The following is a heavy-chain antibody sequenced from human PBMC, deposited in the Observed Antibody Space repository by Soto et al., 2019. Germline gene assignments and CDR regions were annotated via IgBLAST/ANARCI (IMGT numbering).Heavy chain of an antibody. D-gene: IGHD6-13*01. Sequence: GASVKVSCKASGYTFTSYGISWVRQAPGQGLEWMGWISAYNGNTNYAQKLQGRVTMTTDTSTSTAYMELRSLRSDDTAVYYCARDYTKDSSSRFGYYYYYGMDVSGQGTTVTVSS. CDR2: ISAYNGNT. J-gene: IGHJ6*02. CDR1: GYTFTSYG. CDR3: ARDYTKDSSSRFGYYYYYGMDV. V-gene: IGHV1-18*01.